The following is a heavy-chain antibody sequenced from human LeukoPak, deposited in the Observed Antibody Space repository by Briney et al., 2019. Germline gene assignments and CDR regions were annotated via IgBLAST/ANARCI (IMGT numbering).Heavy chain of an antibody. Sequence: GGSLRLSGAASGFTFSPLGMNWVRQAPGRGLEWVSYISSGSSTTYYADSVKGRFTISRDSAKNSLYLQMNSLRDEDTAVYYCARGRGLTLSYHYFDYWGQGTLVTVSS. CDR3: ARGRGLTLSYHYFDY. D-gene: IGHD3-10*01. V-gene: IGHV3-48*02. CDR1: GFTFSPLG. CDR2: ISSGSSTT. J-gene: IGHJ4*02.